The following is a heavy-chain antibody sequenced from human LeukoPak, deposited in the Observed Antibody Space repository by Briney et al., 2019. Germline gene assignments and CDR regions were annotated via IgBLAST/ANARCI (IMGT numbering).Heavy chain of an antibody. CDR3: ARRHHNWDY. D-gene: IGHD5-24*01. CDR1: GGSISSGSYY. CDR2: IYTSGST. J-gene: IGHJ4*02. V-gene: IGHV4-61*02. Sequence: SETLSLTCTVSGGSISSGSYYWSWIRQPAGKGLEWIGRIYTSGSTNYNPSLKSRVTISVDTSKNQFSLKLSSVTAADTAVYYCARRHHNWDYWGQGTLVTVSS.